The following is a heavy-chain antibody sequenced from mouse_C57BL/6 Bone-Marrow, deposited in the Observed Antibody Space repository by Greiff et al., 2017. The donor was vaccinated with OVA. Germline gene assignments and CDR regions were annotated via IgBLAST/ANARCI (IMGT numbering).Heavy chain of an antibody. CDR3: ASWAFYSNCVLFDY. J-gene: IGHJ2*01. CDR1: GYTFTDYY. Sequence: VQLQESGPELVKPGASVKISCKASGYTFTDYYINWVKQRPGQGLEWIGWIFPGSGSTYYNEKFKGKATLTVDKSSSTAYMLLSSLTSEDSAVYVCASWAFYSNCVLFDYWGQGTTLTVSS. D-gene: IGHD2-5*01. CDR2: IFPGSGST. V-gene: IGHV1-75*01.